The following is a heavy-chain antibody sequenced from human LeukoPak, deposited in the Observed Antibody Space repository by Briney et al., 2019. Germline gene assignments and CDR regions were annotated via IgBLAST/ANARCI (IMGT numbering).Heavy chain of an antibody. CDR3: ARVTMVRGSDY. CDR1: GDSITSGNYY. D-gene: IGHD3-10*01. Sequence: PSETLSLTCTVSGDSITSGNYYWGWIRQPPGKGLEWIGSIYHSGSTYYNPSLKSRVTISVDTSKNQFSLKLSSVTAADTAVYYCARVTMVRGSDYWGQGTLVTVSS. V-gene: IGHV4-38-2*02. J-gene: IGHJ4*02. CDR2: IYHSGST.